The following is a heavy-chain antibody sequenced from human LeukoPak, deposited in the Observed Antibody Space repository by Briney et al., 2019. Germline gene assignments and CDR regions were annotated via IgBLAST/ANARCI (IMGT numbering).Heavy chain of an antibody. J-gene: IGHJ4*02. Sequence: SETLSLTCTVSGGSISSGGYYWSWIRQHPGKGLEWIGYIYYSGSTYYNPSLKSRVTISVDTSKNQFSLKLSSVTAADTAVHYCARVTSSTSCAYFDYWGQGTLVTVSS. CDR1: GGSISSGGYY. CDR3: ARVTSSTSCAYFDY. D-gene: IGHD2-2*01. V-gene: IGHV4-31*03. CDR2: IYYSGST.